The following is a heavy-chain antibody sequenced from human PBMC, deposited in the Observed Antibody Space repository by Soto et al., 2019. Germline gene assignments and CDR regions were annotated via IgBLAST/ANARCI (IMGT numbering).Heavy chain of an antibody. CDR2: IRFSGRT. V-gene: IGHV4-59*01. D-gene: IGHD7-27*01. J-gene: IGHJ4*02. CDR1: ALSISVYY. Sequence: PDTLSLTCPLSALSISVYYWSWIRPPPGKGLGWIGYIRFSGRTNYNPSLKSRVTMSVDTSKNQFSLRLTSVTAAATAVFYCARDGDGLDYWGQGIQVTV. CDR3: ARDGDGLDY.